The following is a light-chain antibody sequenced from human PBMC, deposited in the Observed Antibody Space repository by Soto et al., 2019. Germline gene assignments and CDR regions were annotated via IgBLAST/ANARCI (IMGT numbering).Light chain of an antibody. V-gene: IGLV2-14*01. Sequence: QSVLTQPASVSGSPGQSITISCTGTSSDVGGYNYVSWYQQHPGKAPKLMIYDVSNRPSGVSTRFSGSKSGNTASLTISGLQAEDESDYYCSSYTSSRTVVFGGGT. CDR3: SSYTSSRTVV. J-gene: IGLJ2*01. CDR1: SSDVGGYNY. CDR2: DVS.